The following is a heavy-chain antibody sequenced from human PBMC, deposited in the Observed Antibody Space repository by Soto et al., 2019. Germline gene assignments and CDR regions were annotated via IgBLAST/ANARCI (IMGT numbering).Heavy chain of an antibody. CDR2: IYPSDSDT. Sequence: GGSLKISCNGSGYNFAGDWIAWVRQMPGKGLELMGIIYPSDSDTRYRPSFQGQVTISADKSISPAYLQWSSLRASDTAMYYCARGGVSTRTFDYWGQGTPVTVSS. J-gene: IGHJ4*02. CDR3: ARGGVSTRTFDY. CDR1: GYNFAGDW. D-gene: IGHD3-3*01. V-gene: IGHV5-51*01.